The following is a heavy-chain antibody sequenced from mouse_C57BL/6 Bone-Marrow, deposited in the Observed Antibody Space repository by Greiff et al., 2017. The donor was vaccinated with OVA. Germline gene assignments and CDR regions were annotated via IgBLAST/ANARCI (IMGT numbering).Heavy chain of an antibody. CDR3: AHYNYGSSYAMDY. CDR2: IYWDDDK. J-gene: IGHJ4*01. D-gene: IGHD1-1*01. CDR1: GFSLSTSGMG. Sequence: QVTLKVSGPGILQSSQTLSLTCSFSGFSLSTSGMGVSWIRQPSGKGLEWLAHIYWDDDKRYNPFPKSRLTISKDTSRNQVFLKFTSVDTADTTTYYGAHYNYGSSYAMDYWGQGTSVTVSS. V-gene: IGHV8-12*01.